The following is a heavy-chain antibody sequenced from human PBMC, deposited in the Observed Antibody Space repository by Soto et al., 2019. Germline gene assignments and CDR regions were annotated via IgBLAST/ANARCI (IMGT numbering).Heavy chain of an antibody. Sequence: GGSLRLSCAASGFTFSSYAMHWVRQAPGKGLEWVAVISYDGSNKYYADSVKGRFTISRDNSKNTLYLQMNSLRAEDTAVYYCASNHIDYSNEYYFDYWGQGTLVTVSS. CDR3: ASNHIDYSNEYYFDY. CDR1: GFTFSSYA. CDR2: ISYDGSNK. J-gene: IGHJ4*02. D-gene: IGHD4-4*01. V-gene: IGHV3-30-3*01.